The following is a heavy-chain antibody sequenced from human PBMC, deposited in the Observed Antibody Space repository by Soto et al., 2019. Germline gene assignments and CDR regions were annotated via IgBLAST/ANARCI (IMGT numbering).Heavy chain of an antibody. CDR3: ARRSSSPGDYYYYYMDV. CDR2: MNPNSGNT. D-gene: IGHD6-6*01. CDR1: GYTFTSYD. Sequence: ASVKVSCKASGYTFTSYDINWVRQATGQGLEWMGWMNPNSGNTGYAQKFQGRVTMTRNTSISTAYMELSSLRSEDTAVYYCARRSSSPGDYYYYYMDVWGKGTTVTVSS. J-gene: IGHJ6*03. V-gene: IGHV1-8*01.